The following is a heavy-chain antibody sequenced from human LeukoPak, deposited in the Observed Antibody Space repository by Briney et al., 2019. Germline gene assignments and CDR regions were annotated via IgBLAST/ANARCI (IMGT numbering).Heavy chain of an antibody. CDR2: ISAYNGNT. V-gene: IGHV1-18*01. CDR1: GYTFTSYG. Sequence: ASVTVSSKASGYTFTSYGISWARQAPGQGLEWMGWISAYNGNTNYAQKLQGRVTMTTDTSTSTAYMELRSLRSDDTAVYYCARELYQLLYGPWGQGTLVTVSS. D-gene: IGHD2-2*02. CDR3: ARELYQLLYGP. J-gene: IGHJ5*02.